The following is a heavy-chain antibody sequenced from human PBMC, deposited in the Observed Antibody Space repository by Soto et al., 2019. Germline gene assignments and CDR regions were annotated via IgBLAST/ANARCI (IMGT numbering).Heavy chain of an antibody. J-gene: IGHJ4*02. CDR1: GVTFSNSV. CDR3: ARDTILVGETTYENYFEY. D-gene: IGHD2-21*01. CDR2: NIPIFGTA. Sequence: SSVKVSGKASGVTFSNSVISWVLHAPVQGLEWMGGNIPIFGTANYAQKFQGRVTIIADESTGTTYMELTSLRSEDTAVYYCARDTILVGETTYENYFEYWGQGTLITV. V-gene: IGHV1-69*13.